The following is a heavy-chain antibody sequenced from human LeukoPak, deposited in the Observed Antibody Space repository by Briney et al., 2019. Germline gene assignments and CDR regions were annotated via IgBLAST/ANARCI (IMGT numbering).Heavy chain of an antibody. CDR3: ARARVGSSWYYFDY. CDR1: GFTFSDYY. CDR2: ISSSSSYT. V-gene: IGHV3-11*06. Sequence: GGSLRLSCAASGFTFSDYYMSWIRQAPGKGLEWVSYISSSSSYTNYADSVKGRFTISRDNAKNSLYLQMNSLRAEDTAVYYCARARVGSSWYYFDYWGQGTLVTVSS. J-gene: IGHJ4*02. D-gene: IGHD6-13*01.